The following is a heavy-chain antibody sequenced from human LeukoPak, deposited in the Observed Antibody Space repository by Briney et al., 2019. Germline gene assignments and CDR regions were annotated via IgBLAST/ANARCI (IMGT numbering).Heavy chain of an antibody. Sequence: SETLSLTCTVSGGSISSYYWSWIRQPAGRGLEWIGRIYTSGTTNYNSSLKSRVTMSVDTSKKQFSLKLSSVTAADTAVYYCARGPLDYSNYVLINWFDPWGQGTLVTVSS. CDR1: GGSISSYY. CDR3: ARGPLDYSNYVLINWFDP. D-gene: IGHD4-11*01. J-gene: IGHJ5*02. CDR2: IYTSGTT. V-gene: IGHV4-4*07.